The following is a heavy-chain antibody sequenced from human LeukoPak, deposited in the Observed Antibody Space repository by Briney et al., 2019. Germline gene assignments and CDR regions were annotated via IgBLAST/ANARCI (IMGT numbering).Heavy chain of an antibody. J-gene: IGHJ4*02. V-gene: IGHV1-2*04. Sequence: ASVKVSCKASGYTFTGYYMHWVRQAPGQGLEWMGWINPNSGGTNYAQKFQGWVTMTRDTSISTAYMELSRLRSDDTAVYYCARTHSSSWYRGEDYYFDYWGQGTLVTVSS. CDR1: GYTFTGYY. CDR3: ARTHSSSWYRGEDYYFDY. D-gene: IGHD6-13*01. CDR2: INPNSGGT.